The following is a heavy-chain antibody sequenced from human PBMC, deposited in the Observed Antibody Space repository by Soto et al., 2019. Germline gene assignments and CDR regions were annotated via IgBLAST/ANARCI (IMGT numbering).Heavy chain of an antibody. V-gene: IGHV5-51*01. CDR3: ATLIAVTTQQGNY. D-gene: IGHD6-19*01. J-gene: IGHJ4*02. Sequence: GASLKISCKGSGYNFATFWIGWVRQMPGKDLEWMGIIYPGNYDIRYRPSFRGQVTISADMSISTAYLQWSSLKASDTAMYYCATLIAVTTQQGNYWGQGTLVTVST. CDR2: IYPGNYDI. CDR1: GYNFATFW.